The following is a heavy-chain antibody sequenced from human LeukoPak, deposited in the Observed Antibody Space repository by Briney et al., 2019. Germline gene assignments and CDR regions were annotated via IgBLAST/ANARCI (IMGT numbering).Heavy chain of an antibody. Sequence: SVKVSCKASGGTFSSYAISWVRQAPGQGLEWMGGIIPIFGTANYAEKFQGRVTITADESTSTAYMELSSLRSEDTAVYYCARAIAARPYYYGMDVWGQGTTVTVSS. CDR2: IIPIFGTA. D-gene: IGHD6-6*01. J-gene: IGHJ6*02. CDR3: ARAIAARPYYYGMDV. V-gene: IGHV1-69*13. CDR1: GGTFSSYA.